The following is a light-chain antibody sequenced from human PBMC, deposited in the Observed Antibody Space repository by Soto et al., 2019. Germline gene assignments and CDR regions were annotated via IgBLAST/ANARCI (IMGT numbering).Light chain of an antibody. J-gene: IGLJ3*02. CDR2: DTD. CDR3: GTWDSALSLWL. Sequence: QSVLTQPPSVSAAPGQKVTISCSGGGSNTGNNFVSWYQQFPETAPKLLIYDTDKRPSGIPDRFSGSKSGTSATLGITRLQTGDEADYYCGTWDSALSLWLFGGGTQPTVL. CDR1: GSNTGNNF. V-gene: IGLV1-51*01.